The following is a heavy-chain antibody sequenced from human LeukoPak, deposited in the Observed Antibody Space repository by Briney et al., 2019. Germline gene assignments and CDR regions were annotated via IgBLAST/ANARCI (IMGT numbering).Heavy chain of an antibody. CDR3: ARSRAAAAAYWFDP. Sequence: SETLSLICAVSGYSISSGYYWGWIRQPPGKGLEWIGSIYHSGSTYDNPSLKSRVTISVDTSKNQFSLKLSSVTAADTAVYYCARSRAAAAAYWFDPWGRGTLVTVSS. J-gene: IGHJ5*02. CDR2: IYHSGST. D-gene: IGHD6-13*01. V-gene: IGHV4-38-2*01. CDR1: GYSISSGYY.